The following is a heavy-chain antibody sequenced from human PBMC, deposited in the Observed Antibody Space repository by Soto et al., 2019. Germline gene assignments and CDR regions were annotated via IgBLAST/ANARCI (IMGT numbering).Heavy chain of an antibody. CDR2: MHASGGT. D-gene: IGHD2-15*01. J-gene: IGHJ4*02. CDR3: AAIVVGATRHSDVDH. CDR1: GAPISSNDYC. Sequence: PSETLSLTCIVSGAPISSNDYCWAWIRQPPGRGLEFIASMHASGGTYHASSLKSRATMSLDTSKDQFSLKLQSVTAADTGTYYCAAIVVGATRHSDVDHWGQGTLVTVSS. V-gene: IGHV4-39*01.